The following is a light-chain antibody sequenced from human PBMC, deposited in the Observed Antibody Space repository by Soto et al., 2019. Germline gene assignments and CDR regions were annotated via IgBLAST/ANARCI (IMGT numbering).Light chain of an antibody. V-gene: IGKV3-20*01. J-gene: IGKJ3*01. CDR2: GAS. CDR3: QQYTGLPFT. Sequence: EIVLTQSPGTLSLSPGERATLSCRASQSVSSTYLAWYQQKPGQAPRLLFYGASSRATGVPDRFSGSGSGTDFTLTTSRLEPEDFAVYYCQQYTGLPFTFGPGTKVDIK. CDR1: QSVSSTY.